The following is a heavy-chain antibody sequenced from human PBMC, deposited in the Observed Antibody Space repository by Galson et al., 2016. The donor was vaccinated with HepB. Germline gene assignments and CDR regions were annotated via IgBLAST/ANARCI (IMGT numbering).Heavy chain of an antibody. CDR3: VYSRPFSSGWYHYYYGMDV. CDR1: EITFNNFW. V-gene: IGHV3-7*01. CDR2: IKQDGSEK. D-gene: IGHD6-19*01. J-gene: IGHJ6*02. Sequence: SLRLSCAVSEITFNNFWMSWVRQAPGQGLEWVANIKQDGSEKYYVDSVKGRFTISSDNAKNSVYLQLNSLRADDTAVYYCVYSRPFSSGWYHYYYGMDVWGQGTTVTVSS.